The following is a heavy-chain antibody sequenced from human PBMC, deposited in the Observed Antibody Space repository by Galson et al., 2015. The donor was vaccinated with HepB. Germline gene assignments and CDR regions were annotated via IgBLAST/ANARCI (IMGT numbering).Heavy chain of an antibody. Sequence: SVKVSCKASGHTFTSYDINWARQATGQGLEWMGWMNPNSGNTGYAQKFQGRVTMTRNTSISTAYMELSSLRSADTAVYYCARGGLGVVPAASFDYWGQGTLVTVSS. V-gene: IGHV1-8*01. CDR2: MNPNSGNT. J-gene: IGHJ4*02. CDR3: ARGGLGVVPAASFDY. CDR1: GHTFTSYD. D-gene: IGHD2-2*01.